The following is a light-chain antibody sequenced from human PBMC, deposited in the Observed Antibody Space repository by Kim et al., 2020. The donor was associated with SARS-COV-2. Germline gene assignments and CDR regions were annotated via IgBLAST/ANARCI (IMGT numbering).Light chain of an antibody. CDR1: QSVSSN. Sequence: IVMTQSPGTLSVSPGEGATLSCRASQSVSSNVAWYQQKPGQAPRLLMYGASTRAAGIPARFSGSVSGTEFTLIISSLQSEDFAVYFCQQYNQWPLTFGGGTKLEIK. CDR2: GAS. V-gene: IGKV3D-15*01. J-gene: IGKJ4*01. CDR3: QQYNQWPLT.